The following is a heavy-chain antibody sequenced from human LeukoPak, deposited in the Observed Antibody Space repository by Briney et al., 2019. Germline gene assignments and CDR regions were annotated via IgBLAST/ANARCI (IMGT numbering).Heavy chain of an antibody. V-gene: IGHV3-64D*06. Sequence: GGSLRLSCSVSGFTFSTYVMHWVRQAPGKGLEYVSAISSNGDNTYYADSVKGRFTISRDNSKNTLYLQMSSLGADDTAVYYCVRGTGYWGQGTLVTVSS. CDR1: GFTFSTYV. CDR2: ISSNGDNT. J-gene: IGHJ4*02. CDR3: VRGTGY.